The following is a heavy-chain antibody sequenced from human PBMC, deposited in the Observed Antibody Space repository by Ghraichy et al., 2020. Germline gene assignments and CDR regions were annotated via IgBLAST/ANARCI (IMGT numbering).Heavy chain of an antibody. J-gene: IGHJ4*02. Sequence: SETLSLTCAVSGDSITNSNWWSWVRQPPGKGLEWMGEIEQSGNTNYNPSLNSRVIISVDKSKTQFFLNLNSVTAADTATYYCARVRCSGGSCFYLDYWGQGTLVTVSS. V-gene: IGHV4-4*02. CDR1: GDSITNSNW. D-gene: IGHD2-15*01. CDR2: IEQSGNT. CDR3: ARVRCSGGSCFYLDY.